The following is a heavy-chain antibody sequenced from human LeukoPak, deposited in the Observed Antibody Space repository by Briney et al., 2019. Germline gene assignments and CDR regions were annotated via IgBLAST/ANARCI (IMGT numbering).Heavy chain of an antibody. CDR1: GVTLSNYA. CDR2: ISSSGSGGNT. Sequence: GGSLRLSCVASGVTLSNYAMSWARQAPGKGLEWVSGISSSGSGGNTYYADSVKGRFTISRDSSRSTLFLHMNTLRAEDTAIYYCAKDRTVGASYWYFDLWGRGTLVTVSS. J-gene: IGHJ2*01. V-gene: IGHV3-23*01. D-gene: IGHD1-26*01. CDR3: AKDRTVGASYWYFDL.